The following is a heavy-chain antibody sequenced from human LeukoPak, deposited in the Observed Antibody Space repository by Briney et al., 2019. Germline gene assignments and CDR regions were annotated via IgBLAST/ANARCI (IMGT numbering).Heavy chain of an antibody. V-gene: IGHV3-11*06. CDR1: GFTFSDYY. Sequence: GGSLRLSCAASGFTFSDYYMSWIRQAPGKGLEWVSYISSSRSYTNYADSVKGRFTISRDNAKNSLYLQMNSLRAEDTAVYYCARLGWATAPLDYWGQGTLVTVSP. J-gene: IGHJ4*02. CDR3: ARLGWATAPLDY. CDR2: ISSSRSYT. D-gene: IGHD5-12*01.